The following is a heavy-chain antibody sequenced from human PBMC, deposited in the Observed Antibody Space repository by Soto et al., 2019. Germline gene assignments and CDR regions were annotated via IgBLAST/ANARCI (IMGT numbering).Heavy chain of an antibody. D-gene: IGHD6-19*01. Sequence: RGESLKISCKGSGYSFTSYWIGWVRQMPGKGLEWMGIIYPGDSDTRYSPSFQGQVTISADKSISTAYLQWSSLKASDTAMYYCARLAVADHYYYYYGMDVWGQGTTVTVSS. J-gene: IGHJ6*02. CDR2: IYPGDSDT. CDR3: ARLAVADHYYYYYGMDV. V-gene: IGHV5-51*01. CDR1: GYSFTSYW.